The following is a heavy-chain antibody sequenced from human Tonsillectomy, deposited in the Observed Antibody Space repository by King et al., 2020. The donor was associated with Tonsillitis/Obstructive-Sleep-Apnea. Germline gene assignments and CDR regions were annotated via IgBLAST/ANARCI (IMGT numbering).Heavy chain of an antibody. D-gene: IGHD5-24*01. CDR1: GFSFRSFS. CDR3: VKDLVRDGYGVVYFDF. V-gene: IGHV3-64D*06. Sequence: VQLVESGGGLVQPGGSLRLSCSASGFSFRSFSMHWVRQAPGKGLDYVAAISSSGGSTYYADSVKGRFTISRDNSENTLSLQMSSLRTEDTAGYYCVKDLVRDGYGVVYFDFWGQGTLVTVSS. CDR2: ISSSGGST. J-gene: IGHJ4*02.